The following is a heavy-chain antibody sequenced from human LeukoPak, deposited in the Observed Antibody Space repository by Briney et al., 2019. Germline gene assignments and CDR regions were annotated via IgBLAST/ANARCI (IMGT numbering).Heavy chain of an antibody. V-gene: IGHV3-21*01. CDR1: GFTFSSYS. Sequence: GGSLRLSCAASGFTFSSYSMNWVRQAPGQGLEWVSSISSSSSYIYYADSVKGRFTISRGNAKNSLYLQMNSLRAEDTAVYYCARDLGSRSSLDAFDIWGQGTMVTVSS. CDR3: ARDLGSRSSLDAFDI. J-gene: IGHJ3*02. D-gene: IGHD3-10*01. CDR2: ISSSSSYI.